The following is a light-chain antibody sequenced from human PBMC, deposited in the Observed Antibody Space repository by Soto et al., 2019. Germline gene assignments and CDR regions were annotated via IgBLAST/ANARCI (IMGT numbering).Light chain of an antibody. V-gene: IGLV2-14*01. J-gene: IGLJ1*01. CDR2: GVT. Sequence: QSVLTQPASVSGSPGQSITISCTGTRSDVGGYNYVSWYQQHPGIAPKLLIYGVTNRPSGVSTRFSGSKSGNTASLTISGLQAEDEADYHCSSYTSASTLLYLFGTGTKVTVL. CDR1: RSDVGGYNY. CDR3: SSYTSASTLLYL.